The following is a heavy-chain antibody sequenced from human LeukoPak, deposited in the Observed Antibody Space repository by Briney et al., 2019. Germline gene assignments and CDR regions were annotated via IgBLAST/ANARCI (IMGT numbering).Heavy chain of an antibody. CDR1: GYTFSTYG. D-gene: IGHD1-26*01. CDR2: ISAYNGNT. CDR3: ARVYWWELAAFDY. Sequence: ASVKVSCKASGYTFSTYGISWVRQAPGQGLEWMGWISAYNGNTNYAQQFQGRVTMTTDTSTSTAYMELRSLRSDDTAVYYCARVYWWELAAFDYWGQGTLVTVSS. J-gene: IGHJ4*02. V-gene: IGHV1-18*01.